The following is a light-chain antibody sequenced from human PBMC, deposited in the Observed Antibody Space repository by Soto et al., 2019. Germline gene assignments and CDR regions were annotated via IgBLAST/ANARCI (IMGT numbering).Light chain of an antibody. CDR3: SSQTGSATVL. Sequence: QSVLAQPASVSGSFGQSITISCSGPNTDLGVYGYVSWYQQFPGKAPKLMIYEVSNRPSGVSDRFSGSKSGNTASLIISGLQAEDEADYYCSSQTGSATVLFGGGTKLTVL. CDR2: EVS. V-gene: IGLV2-14*01. CDR1: NTDLGVYGY. J-gene: IGLJ2*01.